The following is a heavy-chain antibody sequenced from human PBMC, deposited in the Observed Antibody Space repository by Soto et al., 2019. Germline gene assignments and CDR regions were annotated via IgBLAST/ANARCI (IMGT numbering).Heavy chain of an antibody. D-gene: IGHD3-10*01. J-gene: IGHJ6*02. CDR1: GFTFSSYG. Sequence: QVQLVESGGGVVQPGRSLRLSCAASGFTFSSYGMHWVRQAPGKGLEWVAVIWYDGSNKYYADSVKGRFTISRDNSKNTLYLQMYILRADDTPVYYCARDSTMVLDVWGQGTTVTVSS. CDR3: ARDSTMVLDV. CDR2: IWYDGSNK. V-gene: IGHV3-33*01.